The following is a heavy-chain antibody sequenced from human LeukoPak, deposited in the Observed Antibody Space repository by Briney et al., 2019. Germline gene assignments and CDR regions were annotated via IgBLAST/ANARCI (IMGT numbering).Heavy chain of an antibody. Sequence: PGGSLRLSCAASGFTLSSYAMHWVRQAPGKGLEYVSAISSNGGSTYYANSVKGRFTISRDNSKNTLYLQMGSLRAEDMAVYYCARVMLDGYNSGFDYWGQGTLVTVSS. J-gene: IGHJ4*02. D-gene: IGHD5-24*01. CDR3: ARVMLDGYNSGFDY. CDR1: GFTLSSYA. CDR2: ISSNGGST. V-gene: IGHV3-64*01.